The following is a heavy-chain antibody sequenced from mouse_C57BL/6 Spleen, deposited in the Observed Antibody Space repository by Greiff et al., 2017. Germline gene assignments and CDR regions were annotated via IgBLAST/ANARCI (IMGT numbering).Heavy chain of an antibody. Sequence: VHLVESGAELVRPGASVTLSCKASGYTFTDYEMHWVKQTPVHGLEWIGAIDPETGGTAYNQKFKGKAILTADKSSSTAYMELRSLTSEDSAVYYCNSEGFAYWGQGTLVTVSA. J-gene: IGHJ3*01. D-gene: IGHD3-2*02. CDR1: GYTFTDYE. V-gene: IGHV1-15*01. CDR3: NSEGFAY. CDR2: IDPETGGT.